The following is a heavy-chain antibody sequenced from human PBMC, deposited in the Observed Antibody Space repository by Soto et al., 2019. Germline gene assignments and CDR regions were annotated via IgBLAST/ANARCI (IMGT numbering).Heavy chain of an antibody. CDR2: ISYDGSTK. D-gene: IGHD2-2*01. Sequence: SRRLCSAVSGFTLVEHGGRWNSPATSQGLDWVAFISYDGSTKYYADSVKGRFTISRDNSKNTVYLPMTSLRAEDTAVHYCAKDLGCCSITSCRTFYYYYGMDVWGQGTSV. CDR3: AKDLGCCSITSCRTFYYYYGMDV. J-gene: IGHJ6*02. CDR1: GFTLVEHG. V-gene: IGHV3-30*18.